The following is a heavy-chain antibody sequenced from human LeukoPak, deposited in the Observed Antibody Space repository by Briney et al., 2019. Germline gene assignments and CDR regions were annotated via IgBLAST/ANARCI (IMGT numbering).Heavy chain of an antibody. CDR2: ISSSGNNA. J-gene: IGHJ3*01. CDR3: AKDIQLST. D-gene: IGHD5-24*01. V-gene: IGHV3-23*01. CDR1: GFTFRGAA. Sequence: GGSLRLSCAVSGFTFRGAAMTWVRQAPGKGLEWVSLISSSGNNAYYANSVKGRFTISRDNSKNTLSLQMNSLRVEDTAIYYCAKDIQLSTWGLGTRVTVSS.